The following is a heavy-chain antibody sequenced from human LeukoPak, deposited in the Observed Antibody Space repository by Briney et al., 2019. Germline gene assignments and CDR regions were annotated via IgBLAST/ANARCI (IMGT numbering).Heavy chain of an antibody. CDR1: GFTFDDYT. Sequence: TGGSLRLSCAASGFTFDDYTMHWVRQAPGKGLEWVSLISWDGGSTYYADSVKGRFTISRDNSKNSLYLQMNSLRTEDTALYYCAKGEGPADDLTDWGQGTLVTVSS. CDR2: ISWDGGST. V-gene: IGHV3-43*01. D-gene: IGHD5-24*01. CDR3: AKGEGPADDLTD. J-gene: IGHJ4*02.